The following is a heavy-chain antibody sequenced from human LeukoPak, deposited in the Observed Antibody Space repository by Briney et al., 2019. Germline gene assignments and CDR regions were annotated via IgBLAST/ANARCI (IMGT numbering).Heavy chain of an antibody. CDR2: INPSGGST. Sequence: GASVKVSCKASGYTFTSYGISWVRQAPGQGLEWMGIINPSGGSTSYAQKFQGRVTMTRDTSTSTVYMELSSLRSEDTAVYYCARDMDYDSSGYYCFDYWGQGTLVTVSS. D-gene: IGHD3-22*01. CDR1: GYTFTSYG. V-gene: IGHV1-46*01. CDR3: ARDMDYDSSGYYCFDY. J-gene: IGHJ4*02.